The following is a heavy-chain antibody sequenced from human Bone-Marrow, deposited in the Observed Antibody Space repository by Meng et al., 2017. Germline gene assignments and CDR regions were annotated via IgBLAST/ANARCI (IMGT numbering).Heavy chain of an antibody. CDR1: GFTFSTYS. V-gene: IGHV3-30*03. D-gene: IGHD4-17*01. CDR3: ARDRETPGHYAIDY. Sequence: GGSLRLSCAASGFTFSTYSMNWVRQAPGKGLEWVAVISYDGSNKYYADSVKGRFTISRDNSKNTLYLQMNSLRAEDTAVYYCARDRETPGHYAIDYWGQGTLVTVSS. CDR2: ISYDGSNK. J-gene: IGHJ4*02.